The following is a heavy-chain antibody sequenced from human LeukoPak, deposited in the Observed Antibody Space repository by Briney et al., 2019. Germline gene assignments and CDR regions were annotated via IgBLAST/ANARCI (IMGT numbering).Heavy chain of an antibody. CDR3: ARDKGYCSGGSCYPDY. CDR1: GFIFSSYG. D-gene: IGHD2-15*01. Sequence: GGSLRLSCAASGFIFSSYGMHWVRQAPGKGLEWVAFIRYDGSNKYYADSVKGRFTISRDNSKNTLYLQMNSLRAEDTAVYYCARDKGYCSGGSCYPDYWGQGTLVTVSS. V-gene: IGHV3-30*02. J-gene: IGHJ4*02. CDR2: IRYDGSNK.